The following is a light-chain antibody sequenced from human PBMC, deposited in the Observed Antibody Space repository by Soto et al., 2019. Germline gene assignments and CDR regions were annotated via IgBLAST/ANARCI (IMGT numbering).Light chain of an antibody. CDR2: DAS. J-gene: IGKJ1*01. CDR1: QSISSW. CDR3: QQYNSYTWT. V-gene: IGKV1-5*01. Sequence: DIQMTQSPSTLSASVGDRVTITCRASQSISSWLAWYQKKPGKAPKILIYDASSLESGVPSRFSGSGSGTEFNLTITSLQPDDFATYYCQQYNSYTWTFGQGTKLDIK.